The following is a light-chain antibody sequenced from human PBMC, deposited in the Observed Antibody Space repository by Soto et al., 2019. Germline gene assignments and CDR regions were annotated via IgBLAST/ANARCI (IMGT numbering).Light chain of an antibody. CDR1: QDVGRW. J-gene: IGKJ5*01. Sequence: DIQMTQSPSSLSASAGDTVTITCRSSQDVGRWLSWYQQKPGKAPKILIFAASSLQSGVPSRFSGSGSGTDFTLTLTSLQSEDFATYYCQHAKSFPVTFGQGTRLE. CDR3: QHAKSFPVT. CDR2: AAS. V-gene: IGKV1D-12*01.